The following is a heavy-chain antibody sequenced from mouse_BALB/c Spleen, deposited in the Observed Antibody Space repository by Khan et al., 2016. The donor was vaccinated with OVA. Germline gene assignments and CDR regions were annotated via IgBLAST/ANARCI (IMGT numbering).Heavy chain of an antibody. J-gene: IGHJ3*01. CDR3: SRAGCGAFAY. V-gene: IGHV1-5*01. D-gene: IGHD3-1*01. CDR2: IFPGNSDT. CDR1: GSIFTNYY. Sequence: VQLQQSGTVLARPGSSVKMSCKASGSIFTNYYMHWVKQRPGQGLEWIGGIFPGNSDTSYNQNFKGKAKLTAVTSASTAYMELSGLTSEDSAVYYCSRAGCGAFAYWGQGTLVTVSA.